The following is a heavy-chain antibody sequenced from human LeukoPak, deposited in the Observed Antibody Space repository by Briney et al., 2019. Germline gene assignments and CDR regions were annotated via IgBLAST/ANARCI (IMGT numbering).Heavy chain of an antibody. V-gene: IGHV4-59*08. D-gene: IGHD3-10*01. CDR3: ARRTPASGMRDV. Sequence: PSETLSLTCTVSGTSTSTHHWSWIRQPPGKGLEWIGDLFNNGGSSYHVSLKSRVTISLDTSKKQVSLEVRSMTAADTAVYYCARRTPASGMRDVWGQGTTVTVTS. CDR1: GTSTSTHH. CDR2: LFNNGGS. J-gene: IGHJ6*02.